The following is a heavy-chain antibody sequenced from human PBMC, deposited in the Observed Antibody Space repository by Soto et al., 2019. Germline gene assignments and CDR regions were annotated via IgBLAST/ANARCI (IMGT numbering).Heavy chain of an antibody. D-gene: IGHD4-4*01. CDR3: TTDSYITVTPVRLDY. CDR2: VKSKTHGGTT. Sequence: EVQLVDAGGCLVKPGGSLTLYCAASGFTFSNDWINCVRQAPGKGLEWVGRVKSKTHGGTTDFAASVKCRFAISRDDSISMAFRRMNSLKIEDTAVYYCTTDSYITVTPVRLDYWGHGTLVTVSS. J-gene: IGHJ4*01. V-gene: IGHV3-15*07. CDR1: GFTFSNDW.